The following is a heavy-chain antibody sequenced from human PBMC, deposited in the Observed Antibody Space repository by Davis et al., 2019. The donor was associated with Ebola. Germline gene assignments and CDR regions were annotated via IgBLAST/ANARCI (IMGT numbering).Heavy chain of an antibody. D-gene: IGHD2-2*01. Sequence: GGSLRLSCEASGFSFDAYAMHWVRQAPGKGLEWVSSIWYEGTDGNYADSVRGRFIISRDYSKNTLYLQMNSLRVEDTAIYYCAREEGSSRWQNNWFDYWGQGTLVTVSS. CDR2: IWYEGTDG. J-gene: IGHJ5*01. V-gene: IGHV3-33*08. CDR1: GFSFDAYA. CDR3: AREEGSSRWQNNWFDY.